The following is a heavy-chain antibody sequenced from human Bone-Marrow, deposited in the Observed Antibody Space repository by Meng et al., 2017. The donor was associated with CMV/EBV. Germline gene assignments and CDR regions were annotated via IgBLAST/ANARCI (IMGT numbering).Heavy chain of an antibody. Sequence: ASVKVSCKASGYTFTSYDINWVRQATGQGLEWMGWMNPNSGNTGYAQKFQGRVTMTRNTSISTAYMELSSLRSEDTAVYYCATYGGRPLPWGYGAFDIWGRGKRVTVAS. CDR3: ATYGGRPLPWGYGAFDI. CDR1: GYTFTSYD. J-gene: IGHJ3*02. D-gene: IGHD4-23*01. V-gene: IGHV1-8*01. CDR2: MNPNSGNT.